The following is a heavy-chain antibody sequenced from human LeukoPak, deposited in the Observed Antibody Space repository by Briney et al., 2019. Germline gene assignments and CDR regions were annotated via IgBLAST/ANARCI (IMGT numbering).Heavy chain of an antibody. V-gene: IGHV3-23*01. CDR2: ISGSGGST. Sequence: GGSLRLPCAASGFTFSSYAMSWVRQAPGKGLEWVSAISGSGGSTYYADSVKGRFTISRDNSKNTLYLQMNSLRAEDTAVYYCAKDHRYYCSGGSCYRSMLGSGDGYFDYWGQGTLVTVSS. D-gene: IGHD2-15*01. J-gene: IGHJ4*02. CDR1: GFTFSSYA. CDR3: AKDHRYYCSGGSCYRSMLGSGDGYFDY.